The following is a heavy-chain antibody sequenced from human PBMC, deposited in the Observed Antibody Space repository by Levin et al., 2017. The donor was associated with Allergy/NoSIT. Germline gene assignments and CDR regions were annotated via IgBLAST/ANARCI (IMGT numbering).Heavy chain of an antibody. J-gene: IGHJ4*02. Sequence: GGSLRISCAASGFTFSSYGMHWVRQAPGKGLEWVAVISYDGSNKYYADSVKGRFTISRDNSKNTLYLQMNSLRAEDTAVYYCAKSDIVVVVAAYRVIDYWGQGTLVTVSS. CDR1: GFTFSSYG. CDR3: AKSDIVVVVAAYRVIDY. V-gene: IGHV3-30*18. CDR2: ISYDGSNK. D-gene: IGHD2-15*01.